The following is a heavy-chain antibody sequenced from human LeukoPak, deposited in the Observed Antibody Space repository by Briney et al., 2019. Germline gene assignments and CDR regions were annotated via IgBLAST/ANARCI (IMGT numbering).Heavy chain of an antibody. V-gene: IGHV3-23*01. CDR1: GFTFSRYA. Sequence: GGSLRLSCAASGFTFSRYAMSWVRLAPGKGLEWVSGIFASDGSTNSADSVKGRFTISRDNSKNTLYLQMSSLRAEDSAVYYCAKHNYEYYYHYYIDVWGKGTTVTVSS. J-gene: IGHJ6*03. CDR3: AKHNYEYYYHYYIDV. D-gene: IGHD4-11*01. CDR2: IFASDGST.